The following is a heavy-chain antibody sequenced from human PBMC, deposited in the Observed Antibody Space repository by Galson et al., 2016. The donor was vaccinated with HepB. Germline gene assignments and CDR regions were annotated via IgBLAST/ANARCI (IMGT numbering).Heavy chain of an antibody. D-gene: IGHD6-19*01. CDR1: GYTFSNHG. Sequence: SVKVFCKASGYTFSNHGVNWVRQAPGQRPEWMGWVNPGNGDTRYSQNFQGRATITSDTSATTVYMELNRLTSEDTAVYYCVRDPVRGWAPFDYWGQGTLVTVSS. J-gene: IGHJ4*02. CDR3: VRDPVRGWAPFDY. V-gene: IGHV1-3*01. CDR2: VNPGNGDT.